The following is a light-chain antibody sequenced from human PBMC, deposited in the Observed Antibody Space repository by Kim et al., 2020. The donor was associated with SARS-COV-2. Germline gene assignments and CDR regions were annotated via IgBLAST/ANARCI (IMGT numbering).Light chain of an antibody. CDR1: QDIRND. V-gene: IGKV1-17*01. CDR2: GAS. J-gene: IGKJ5*01. CDR3: LQHSTYPIT. Sequence: ASVGDRVTITCPASQDIRNDLGWYQQNPGRAPKRLIYGASSLQSGVPSRFSGSGSGTEFTLTISSVQPEDFATYFCLQHSTYPITFVQGTRLEIK.